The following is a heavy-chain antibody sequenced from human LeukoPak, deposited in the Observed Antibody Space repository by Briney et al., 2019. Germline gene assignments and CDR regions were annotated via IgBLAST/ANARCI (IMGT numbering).Heavy chain of an antibody. J-gene: IGHJ4*02. CDR3: ARGEWDLRD. CDR1: GFTFKAYG. Sequence: GGSLRLSCAASGFTFKAYGVHWVRQAPDKGLQWLAFIRFDGSITYYADSVRGRFTISRDNSKNTVDLQMNNLRAEDTAFYYSARGEWDLRDWGQGTPVIVSS. CDR2: IRFDGSIT. D-gene: IGHD1-26*01. V-gene: IGHV3-30*02.